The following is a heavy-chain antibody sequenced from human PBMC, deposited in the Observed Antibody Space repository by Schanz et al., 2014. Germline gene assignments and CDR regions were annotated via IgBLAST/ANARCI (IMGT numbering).Heavy chain of an antibody. CDR1: GFTFSSYG. D-gene: IGHD3-10*01. CDR3: ARARGGGSGTYYRHEYFQH. CDR2: VCYDGSKK. J-gene: IGHJ1*01. Sequence: LVESGGGVVQPGRSLRLSCAASGFTFSSYGMHWVRQVPGKGLEWVAVVCYDGSKKYYADSVKGRFTTSRDNSKNTLYLQVNSLRAEDTAVYYCARARGGGSGTYYRHEYFQHWGQGTLVTVSS. V-gene: IGHV3-33*01.